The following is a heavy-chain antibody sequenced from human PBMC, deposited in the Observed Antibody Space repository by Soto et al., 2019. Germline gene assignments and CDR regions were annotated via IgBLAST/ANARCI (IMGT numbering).Heavy chain of an antibody. CDR1: GDSVSSNSAA. D-gene: IGHD6-19*01. Sequence: SQTLSLTCAISGDSVSSNSAAWNWIRQSTSSGLEWLGRTYYRSKWYNDYAVSVKSRITINPDTSKNQFSLQLNSVTPEDTAVYYCARAGYSSGWYWGALDYWGQGTLVTVSS. CDR2: TYYRSKWYN. CDR3: ARAGYSSGWYWGALDY. J-gene: IGHJ4*02. V-gene: IGHV6-1*01.